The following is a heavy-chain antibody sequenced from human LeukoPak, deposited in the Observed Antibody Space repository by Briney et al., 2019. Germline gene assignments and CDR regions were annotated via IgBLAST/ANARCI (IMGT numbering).Heavy chain of an antibody. CDR3: ASFPGQWVNYFVS. CDR1: GGSFSVHY. Sequence: PSETLSLTCAVSGGSFSVHYCSWIRQPPGKGLEWIGEINHSGGTNYNPSLKSRVTISVDTAKNQFSLKLNSVTAADTAMYYCASFPGQWVNYFVSWGQGSLVTVSS. D-gene: IGHD2-21*01. J-gene: IGHJ4*02. V-gene: IGHV4-34*01. CDR2: INHSGGT.